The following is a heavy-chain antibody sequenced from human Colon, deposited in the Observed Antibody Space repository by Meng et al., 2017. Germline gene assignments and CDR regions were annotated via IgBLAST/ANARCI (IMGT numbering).Heavy chain of an antibody. J-gene: IGHJ5*02. CDR1: AYTFSRYA. Sequence: VRLVRSWAWVMKPGAYVQVSCKASAYTFSRYAMHWVRQAPGQRLEWMGGIIPPSPTPAYAQRFKDRVTFTTDTSMTTAYMDVTSLTSDDTAVYYCVRGAGPWGPGTLVTVSS. CDR2: IIPPSPTP. V-gene: IGHV1-3*01. CDR3: VRGAGP.